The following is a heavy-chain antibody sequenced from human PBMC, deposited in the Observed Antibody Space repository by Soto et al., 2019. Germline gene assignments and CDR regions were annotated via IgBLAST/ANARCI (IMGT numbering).Heavy chain of an antibody. CDR1: GLSITDSEMG. Sequence: QVTLKESGPVLVKPTETLTLRCTVSGLSITDSEMGVSWIRQPPGQPLEWLAPIDSSGEKSYRTFLKSRLAISKDTSKSQIALTMTNMDPADTATYYCARRHLAVAVSPWFDPWGQGIPVTVSS. CDR2: IDSSGEK. CDR3: ARRHLAVAVSPWFDP. D-gene: IGHD6-19*01. J-gene: IGHJ5*02. V-gene: IGHV2-26*01.